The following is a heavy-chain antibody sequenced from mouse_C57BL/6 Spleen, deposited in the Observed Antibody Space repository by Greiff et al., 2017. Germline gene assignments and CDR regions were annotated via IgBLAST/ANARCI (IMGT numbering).Heavy chain of an antibody. V-gene: IGHV1-54*01. CDR1: GYAFTNYL. D-gene: IGHD2-1*01. CDR2: INPGSGGT. J-gene: IGHJ1*03. CDR3: ARWELCNYKDWYFDV. Sequence: VQLQQSGAELVRPGTSVKVSCKASGYAFTNYLIAWVKQRPGQGLEWIGVINPGSGGTNYNEKFKGKATLTADKTYRTAYMQLSRLTSEESEVYFCARWELCNYKDWYFDVWGTGTTVTVSS.